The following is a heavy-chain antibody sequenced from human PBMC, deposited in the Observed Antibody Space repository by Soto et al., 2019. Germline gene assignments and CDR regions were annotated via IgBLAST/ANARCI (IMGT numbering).Heavy chain of an antibody. J-gene: IGHJ5*02. CDR1: GGSFSGYY. D-gene: IGHD2-15*01. V-gene: IGHV4-34*01. CDR3: ARDGFCSGGTCRIGNWFDP. CDR2: VNHRGST. Sequence: QVRLQQWGAGLLKPSETLSLTCAVYGGSFSGYYWTWIRQSPGKGLEWIGNVNHRGSTNYNVSLQSRVTISVDTSQNQFSLKLDSVTAADTAVYYCARDGFCSGGTCRIGNWFDPWGQGTLVTVSS.